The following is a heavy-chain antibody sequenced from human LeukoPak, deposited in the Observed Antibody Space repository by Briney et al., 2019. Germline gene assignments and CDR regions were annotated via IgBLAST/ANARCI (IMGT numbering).Heavy chain of an antibody. J-gene: IGHJ6*03. V-gene: IGHV4-59*01. CDR2: IYYSGST. D-gene: IGHD6-13*01. CDR3: ARSYSSSWSYCYYYYMDV. CDR1: GGSISSYY. Sequence: PPETLSLTCTVSGGSISSYYWSWIRQPPGKGLEWIGYIYYSGSTNYNPSLKSRVTISVDTSKNQFSLKLSSVTAADTAVYYCARSYSSSWSYCYYYYMDVWGKGTTVTVSS.